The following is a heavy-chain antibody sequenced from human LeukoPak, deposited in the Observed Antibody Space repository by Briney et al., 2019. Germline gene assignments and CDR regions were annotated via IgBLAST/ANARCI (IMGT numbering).Heavy chain of an antibody. CDR1: GFTFSSHW. CDR2: IKQDGSDK. CDR3: AKGGRGNGEVY. J-gene: IGHJ4*02. D-gene: IGHD2-8*01. V-gene: IGHV3-7*01. Sequence: GGSLRLSCAASGFTFSSHWMTWVRQAPGKGLEWVANIKQDGSDKYYVDSVKGRFTISRDNAKSSLFLQMNDLRAEDTAVYYCAKGGRGNGEVYWGQGTLVTVSS.